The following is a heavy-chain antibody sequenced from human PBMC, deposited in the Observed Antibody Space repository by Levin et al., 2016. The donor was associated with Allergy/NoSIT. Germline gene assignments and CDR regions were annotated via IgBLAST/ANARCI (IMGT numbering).Heavy chain of an antibody. CDR2: IYGDGNE. Sequence: SGPTLVKPTETLTLTCTFSGFSLSTTEVGVGWIRQPPGKALEWLALIYGDGNERYSPSLKSRLTITKDTSKKQVVLTVANLDPVDTATYYCARTNYYGSGTYYKNLDYWGQGTLVIVSS. CDR1: GFSLSTTEVG. J-gene: IGHJ4*02. CDR3: ARTNYYGSGTYYKNLDY. V-gene: IGHV2-5*02. D-gene: IGHD3-10*01.